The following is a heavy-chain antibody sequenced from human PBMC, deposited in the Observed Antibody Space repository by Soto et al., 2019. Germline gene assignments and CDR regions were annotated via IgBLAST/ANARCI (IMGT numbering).Heavy chain of an antibody. CDR2: INGRSNYK. Sequence: EVQLVESGGGLVAPGGSLRLSCVASGFTLTTYTMNWVRQAPGTGLEWVSSINGRSNYKYYSESVKGRFTISRDNAQNSLFLQMSRLGLEYTAVYYCVREDGVVGATSAFDSWGQGTLVTVSS. CDR3: VREDGVVGATSAFDS. D-gene: IGHD1-26*01. J-gene: IGHJ4*02. CDR1: GFTLTTYT. V-gene: IGHV3-21*02.